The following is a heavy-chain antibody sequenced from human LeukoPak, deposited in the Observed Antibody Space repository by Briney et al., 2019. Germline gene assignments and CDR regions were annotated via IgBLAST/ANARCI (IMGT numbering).Heavy chain of an antibody. J-gene: IGHJ5*02. CDR2: INPNSGGT. Sequence: ASAKVSCRASGYTFTGYYMHWVRQAPGQGLEWMGWINPNSGGTDYAQNFQGRVTMTRDTSISTAYMELIRLRPDDTAVYYCARLYYYDNSGYKYNWFDPWGQGTLVTVSS. CDR1: GYTFTGYY. V-gene: IGHV1-2*02. CDR3: ARLYYYDNSGYKYNWFDP. D-gene: IGHD3-22*01.